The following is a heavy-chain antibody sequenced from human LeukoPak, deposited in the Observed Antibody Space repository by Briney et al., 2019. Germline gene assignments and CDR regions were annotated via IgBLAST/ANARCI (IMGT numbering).Heavy chain of an antibody. CDR1: GFTVSSNY. J-gene: IGHJ4*02. Sequence: SGGSLRLSCAASGFTVSSNYMSWVRQAPGKGLEWVSVIYSGGSTYYADSVKGRFTISRDNSKNTLYLQMNSLRAEDTAVYYCARGHGSSRLDYWGQGTLVTVSS. CDR2: IYSGGST. CDR3: ARGHGSSRLDY. D-gene: IGHD6-6*01. V-gene: IGHV3-53*01.